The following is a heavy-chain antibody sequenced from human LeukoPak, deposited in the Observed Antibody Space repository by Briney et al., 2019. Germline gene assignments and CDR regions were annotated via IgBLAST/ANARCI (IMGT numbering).Heavy chain of an antibody. CDR3: AKTPDYCFYYMDV. CDR1: GFTFSSYA. V-gene: IGHV3-23*01. Sequence: GGSLRLSCAASGFTFSSYAMSWVRQAPGKGLEWVSGISGSGDSTYYAESVKGRFTISRDNSKTTLYLQMNSLRAEDTAVYYCAKTPDYCFYYMDVWGKGTTVTVSS. D-gene: IGHD1-14*01. J-gene: IGHJ6*03. CDR2: ISGSGDST.